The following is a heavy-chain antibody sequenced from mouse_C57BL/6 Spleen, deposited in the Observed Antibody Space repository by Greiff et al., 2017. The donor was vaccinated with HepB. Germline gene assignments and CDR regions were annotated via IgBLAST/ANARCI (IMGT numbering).Heavy chain of an antibody. D-gene: IGHD1-1*01. V-gene: IGHV2-2*01. J-gene: IGHJ2*01. Sequence: QVQLKQSGPGLVQPSQSLSITCTVSGFSLTSYGVHWVRQSPGKGLEWLGVIWSGGSTVYNAAFISRLSISKDNSKSQVFFKMNSLQADDTAIYYCARNGLITTVVAGYFDYWGQGTTLTVSS. CDR2: IWSGGST. CDR1: GFSLTSYG. CDR3: ARNGLITTVVAGYFDY.